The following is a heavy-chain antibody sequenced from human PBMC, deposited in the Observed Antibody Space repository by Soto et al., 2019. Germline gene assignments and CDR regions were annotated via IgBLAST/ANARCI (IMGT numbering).Heavy chain of an antibody. CDR2: IYHTGNA. CDR1: GDSISNSRFY. D-gene: IGHD1-26*01. CDR3: ARGLITGSQYSGGWYYFDS. V-gene: IGHV4-39*01. Sequence: SETLSLTCSVSGDSISNSRFYWAWIRQPPGEGLELIGSIYHTGNAYYNPSLKSRVTISVDTSKNQFSLKLTSVTAADAALYYCARGLITGSQYSGGWYYFDSWGQGTQVTVS. J-gene: IGHJ4*02.